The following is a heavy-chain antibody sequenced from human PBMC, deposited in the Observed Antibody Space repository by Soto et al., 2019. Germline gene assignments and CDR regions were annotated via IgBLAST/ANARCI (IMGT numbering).Heavy chain of an antibody. CDR2: INAANGNT. CDR1: GYIFSTYT. Sequence: ASVKVSCKASGYIFSTYTMHWVRQAPGQRLEWMGWINAANGNTKYSQNFQGRVTISRDTSASTAYMELMSLRSDDTAVYYCARDIVVVVAAGNWFDPWGQGTQVTVSS. V-gene: IGHV1-3*01. CDR3: ARDIVVVVAAGNWFDP. J-gene: IGHJ5*02. D-gene: IGHD2-15*01.